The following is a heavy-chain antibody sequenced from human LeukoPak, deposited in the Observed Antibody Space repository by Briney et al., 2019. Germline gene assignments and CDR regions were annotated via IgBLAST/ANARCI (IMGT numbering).Heavy chain of an antibody. CDR1: GGSISSSSYY. J-gene: IGHJ4*02. Sequence: SETLSLTCTVSGGSISSSSYYWGWIRQPPGKGLEWIGSIYYSGSTYYNPSLKSRVTISVDTSKNQFSLKLSSVTAADTAVYYCAREEFGELLFPFDYWGQGTLVTVSS. CDR2: IYYSGST. D-gene: IGHD3-10*01. V-gene: IGHV4-39*07. CDR3: AREEFGELLFPFDY.